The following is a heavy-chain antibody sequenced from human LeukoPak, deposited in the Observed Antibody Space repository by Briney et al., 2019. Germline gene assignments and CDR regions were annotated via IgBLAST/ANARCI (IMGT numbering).Heavy chain of an antibody. CDR3: ARDFGQQLVLDY. J-gene: IGHJ4*02. CDR1: GFTFSSYG. CDR2: IWYDGSNK. D-gene: IGHD6-13*01. V-gene: IGHV3-33*01. Sequence: PGRSLRLSCAASGFTFSSYGMHWVRQAPGKGLEWVAVIWYDGSNKYYADSVKGRFTISRDNSKNTLYLQMNSLRAEDTAVYYCARDFGQQLVLDYWGQGTLVTVSP.